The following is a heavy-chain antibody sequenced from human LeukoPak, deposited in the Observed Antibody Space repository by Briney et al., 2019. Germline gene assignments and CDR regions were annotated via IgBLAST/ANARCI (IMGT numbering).Heavy chain of an antibody. CDR2: ISGSGGST. CDR1: GFTLSTYS. V-gene: IGHV3-23*01. D-gene: IGHD3-10*01. CDR3: AKDQRTYYYGSGRLH. Sequence: GGSLRLSCAASGFTLSTYSMSWVRQAPGKGLEWVSAISGSGGSTYYADSVKGRFTISRDNSKNTLYLQMNSLRAEDTAVYYCAKDQRTYYYGSGRLHWGQGTLVTVSS. J-gene: IGHJ4*02.